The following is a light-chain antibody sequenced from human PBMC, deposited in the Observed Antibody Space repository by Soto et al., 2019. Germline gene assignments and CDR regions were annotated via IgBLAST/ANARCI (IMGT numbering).Light chain of an antibody. CDR3: QQYRSYPNT. J-gene: IGKJ5*01. Sequence: DIQMTQAPSSLSASIGDRVTITCRASRAIDSYLGWFQQKPGTAPKSLIYDASTFQSDVPSRFSGSGSGTDFTLTISGLQTADFATYYCQQYRSYPNTFGQGTRLEMK. CDR1: RAIDSY. V-gene: IGKV1-16*01. CDR2: DAS.